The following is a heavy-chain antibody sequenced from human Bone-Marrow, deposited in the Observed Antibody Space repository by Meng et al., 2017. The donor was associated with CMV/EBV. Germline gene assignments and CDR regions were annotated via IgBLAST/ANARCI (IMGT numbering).Heavy chain of an antibody. D-gene: IGHD3-9*01. CDR3: ARGGHYDILTGYPDY. V-gene: IGHV4-31*02. CDR2: IYYSGST. Sequence: NWVRQAPGKGLEWIGYIYYSGSTYYNPSLKSRVTISVDTSKNQFSLKLSSVTAADTAVYYCARGGHYDILTGYPDYWGQGTLVTVSS. J-gene: IGHJ4*02.